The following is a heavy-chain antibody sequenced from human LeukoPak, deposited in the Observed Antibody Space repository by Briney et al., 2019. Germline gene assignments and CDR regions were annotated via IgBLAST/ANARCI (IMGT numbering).Heavy chain of an antibody. Sequence: SETLSLTCTVSGGSISSGSYYWSWIRQPAGKGLEWVGRIYTSGTTNYNPSLKSRVTISVDTSKNQFSLKLNSVTAADTAVYYCAGEFQYWGQGTLVTVSS. CDR2: IYTSGTT. J-gene: IGHJ4*02. CDR3: AGEFQY. V-gene: IGHV4-61*02. CDR1: GGSISSGSYY.